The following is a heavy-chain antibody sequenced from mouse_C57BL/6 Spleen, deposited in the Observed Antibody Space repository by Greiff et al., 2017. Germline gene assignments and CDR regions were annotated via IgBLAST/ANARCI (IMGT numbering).Heavy chain of an antibody. CDR2: IDPSDSYT. CDR1: GYTFTSYW. Sequence: VQLKQPGAELVRPGTSVKLSCKASGYTFTSYWMHWVKQRPGQGLEWIGVIDPSDSYTNYNQKFKGKATLTVDTSSSTAYMQLSSLTSEDSAVYYCASPDGYYIYWGQGTTLTVSS. CDR3: ASPDGYYIY. J-gene: IGHJ2*01. V-gene: IGHV1-59*01. D-gene: IGHD2-3*01.